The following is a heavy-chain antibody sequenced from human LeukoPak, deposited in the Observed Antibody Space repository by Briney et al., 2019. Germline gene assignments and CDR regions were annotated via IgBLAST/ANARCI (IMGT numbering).Heavy chain of an antibody. CDR2: IYHSGST. D-gene: IGHD1-26*01. J-gene: IGHJ4*02. V-gene: IGHV4-30-2*01. CDR3: ARARSPVGAPDY. CDR1: SGSISSDDYY. Sequence: SQTLSLTCTVSSGSISSDDYYWSWIRQPPGKGLEWIGYIYHSGSTYYNPSLKSRVTISLDRSKNQFSLKLSSVTAADTAVYYCARARSPVGAPDYWGQGTLVTVSS.